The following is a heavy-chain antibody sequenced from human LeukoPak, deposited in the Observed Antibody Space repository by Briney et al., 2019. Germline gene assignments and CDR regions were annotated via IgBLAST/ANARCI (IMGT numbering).Heavy chain of an antibody. J-gene: IGHJ4*02. CDR3: AKDRHDYGDYAFDY. CDR1: EYTFTSYD. D-gene: IGHD4-17*01. Sequence: ASVKVSCKASEYTFTSYDINWVRQATGQGLEWMGWMNPNSGNTGYAQKFQGRVTMTRNTSISTAYMELSSLRSEDTAVYYCAKDRHDYGDYAFDYWGQGTLVTVSS. V-gene: IGHV1-8*01. CDR2: MNPNSGNT.